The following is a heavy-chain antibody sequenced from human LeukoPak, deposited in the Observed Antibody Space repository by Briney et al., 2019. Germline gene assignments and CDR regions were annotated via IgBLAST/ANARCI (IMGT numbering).Heavy chain of an antibody. Sequence: PGRSLRVSCAASGFTFSAYGMHWVRQAPGKGLEWVAVISYDGSNKNYADSVKGRFTVSRDNSKNTLYLQMSSLRAEDTAVYYCAKGLTEIWGQGTMVTVSS. CDR3: AKGLTEI. V-gene: IGHV3-30*18. CDR2: ISYDGSNK. J-gene: IGHJ3*02. CDR1: GFTFSAYG.